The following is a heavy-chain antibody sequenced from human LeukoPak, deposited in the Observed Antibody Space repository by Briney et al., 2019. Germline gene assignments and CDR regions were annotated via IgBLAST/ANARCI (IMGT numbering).Heavy chain of an antibody. CDR1: GGTFSSYA. Sequence: SVKVSCKAPGGTFSSYAISWVRQAPGQGLEWMGGIIPIFGTANYAQKFQGRVTITADGSTSTAYMELSSLRSEDTAVYYCTIAARPPYYYYMDVWGKGTTVTVSS. D-gene: IGHD6-6*01. CDR2: IIPIFGTA. V-gene: IGHV1-69*01. CDR3: TIAARPPYYYYMDV. J-gene: IGHJ6*03.